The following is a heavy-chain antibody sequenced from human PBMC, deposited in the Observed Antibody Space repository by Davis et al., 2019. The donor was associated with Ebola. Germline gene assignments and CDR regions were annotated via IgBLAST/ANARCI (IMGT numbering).Heavy chain of an antibody. J-gene: IGHJ4*02. V-gene: IGHV3-21*01. D-gene: IGHD1-26*01. Sequence: PGGSLRLSFTASGPTFVNYWMHWVRQVPGKGLEWFSSISTMSSFIYYADSVKGRFTISRDNAKNTLYLQMDSLRAEATAKYYCARIIRGVGATFDYWGQGTLVTVSS. CDR1: GPTFVNYW. CDR2: ISTMSSFI. CDR3: ARIIRGVGATFDY.